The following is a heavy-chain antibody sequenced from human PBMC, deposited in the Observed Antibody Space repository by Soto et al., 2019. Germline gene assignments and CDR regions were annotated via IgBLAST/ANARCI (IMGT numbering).Heavy chain of an antibody. Sequence: ASVKVSCKASGYTFTSYAMHWVRQAPGQRLEWMGWINAGNGNTKYSQKFQGRVTITRDTSASTAYMELSSLRSEDTAVYYCAREGSSSWYWFDPWGQGTLVTVSS. D-gene: IGHD6-13*01. V-gene: IGHV1-3*01. J-gene: IGHJ5*02. CDR1: GYTFTSYA. CDR3: AREGSSSWYWFDP. CDR2: INAGNGNT.